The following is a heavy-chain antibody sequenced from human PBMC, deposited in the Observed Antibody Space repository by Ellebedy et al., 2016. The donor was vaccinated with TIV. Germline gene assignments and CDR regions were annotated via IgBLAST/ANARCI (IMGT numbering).Heavy chain of an antibody. CDR2: IYADDSET. CDR3: AIGPRQRARYLDWFVFY. CDR1: GYDFTSYW. D-gene: IGHD3-9*01. Sequence: GESLKISXKGSGYDFTSYWIGWVRQMPEKGLEWLGIIYADDSETKVSPSFQGQVTISADKSISTAYLQWSSLKASDTAMYYCAIGPRQRARYLDWFVFYWGPGTLVTVSS. V-gene: IGHV5-51*01. J-gene: IGHJ4*02.